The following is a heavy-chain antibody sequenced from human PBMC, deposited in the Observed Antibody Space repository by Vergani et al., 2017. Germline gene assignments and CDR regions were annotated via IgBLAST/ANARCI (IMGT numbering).Heavy chain of an antibody. CDR3: ARVTDYGDSWYCFDY. Sequence: QVQLQESGPGLVKPSETLSLTCTVSGGSISSYYWSWIRQPPGKGLEWIGYIYYSGSTNYNPSLKRRVTISVDTSKDQFALKLSSLPAAATAVYYCARVTDYGDSWYCFDYWGQGTLVTVSS. D-gene: IGHD4-17*01. V-gene: IGHV4-59*01. CDR2: IYYSGST. CDR1: GGSISSYY. J-gene: IGHJ4*02.